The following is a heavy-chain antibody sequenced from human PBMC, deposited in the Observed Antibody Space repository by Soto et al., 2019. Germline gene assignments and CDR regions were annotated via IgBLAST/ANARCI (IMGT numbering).Heavy chain of an antibody. CDR1: GYTFTSYG. V-gene: IGHV1-18*01. Sequence: QVQLVQSGAEVKKPGASVKVSCNASGYTFTSYGISWVRQAPGQGLRRMGWITALNGNTNYAQKLQGRVPMPTDTSTSTGHIGLRGLRSDDTAVYYCARAGYCSRGSCYSLSTFDYWGQGTLVTVSS. D-gene: IGHD2-15*01. J-gene: IGHJ4*02. CDR2: ITALNGNT. CDR3: ARAGYCSRGSCYSLSTFDY.